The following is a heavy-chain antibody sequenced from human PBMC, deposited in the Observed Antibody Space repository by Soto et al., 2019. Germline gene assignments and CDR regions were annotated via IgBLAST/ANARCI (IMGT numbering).Heavy chain of an antibody. V-gene: IGHV3-48*04. Sequence: RAYLRVWKRASACILSPFGMPWVRQAPGRGLEGVSHINRGASATLYADSVRGRVTVSRDDSKNLVYLELNSLRADDTAIYYCARDEEGVYDFDYWGQGT. CDR3: ARDEEGVYDFDY. J-gene: IGHJ4*02. CDR1: ACILSPFG. CDR2: INRGASAT. D-gene: IGHD2-2*01.